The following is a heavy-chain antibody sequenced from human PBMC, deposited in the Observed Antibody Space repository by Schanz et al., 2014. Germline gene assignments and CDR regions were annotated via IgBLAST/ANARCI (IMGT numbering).Heavy chain of an antibody. Sequence: QVPLQESGPGLVKPSQTLSLTCAVSGGSISSGGYSWSWIRQPPGKGLEWIGYIFFRGSTYYNPSLKSRVTISIDTSKTQFSLRLTSVTAADTAVYYCYGMDVWGQGTTVTVSS. V-gene: IGHV4-30-4*07. CDR3: YGMDV. CDR2: IFFRGST. CDR1: GGSISSGGYS. J-gene: IGHJ6*02.